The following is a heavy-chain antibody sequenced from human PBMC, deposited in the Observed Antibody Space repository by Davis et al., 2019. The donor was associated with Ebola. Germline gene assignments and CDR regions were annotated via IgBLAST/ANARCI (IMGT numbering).Heavy chain of an antibody. CDR3: ARGSGYARWGWFDP. CDR2: INHSGST. Sequence: MPSETLSLTCTVYGGSFSGYYWSWIRQPPGKGLEWIGEINHSGSTNYNPSLKSRVTISVDTSKNQFSLKLSSATAADTAVYYCARGSGYARWGWFDPWGQGTLVTVSS. D-gene: IGHD5-12*01. V-gene: IGHV4-34*01. J-gene: IGHJ5*02. CDR1: GGSFSGYY.